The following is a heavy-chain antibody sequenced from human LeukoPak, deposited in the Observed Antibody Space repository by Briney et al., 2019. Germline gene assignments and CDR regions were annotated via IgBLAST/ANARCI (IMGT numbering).Heavy chain of an antibody. V-gene: IGHV1-2*06. J-gene: IGHJ4*02. CDR3: ARVSNDYGGIDY. CDR1: GYTFTGYY. CDR2: INPNSGGT. Sequence: RASVKVSCRASGYTFTGYYMHWVRQAPGQGLEWMGRINPNSGGTNYAQKFQGRVTMTRDTSISTAYMELSRLRSDDTAVYYCARVSNDYGGIDYWGQGTLVTVSS. D-gene: IGHD4-23*01.